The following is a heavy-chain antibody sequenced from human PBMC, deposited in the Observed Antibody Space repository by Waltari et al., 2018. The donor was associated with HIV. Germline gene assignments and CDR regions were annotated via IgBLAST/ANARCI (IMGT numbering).Heavy chain of an antibody. D-gene: IGHD3-10*01. CDR2: ISGSGGST. CDR1: GFTFEGYA. J-gene: IGHJ4*02. CDR3: AKFRGSGSDY. V-gene: IGHV3-23*01. Sequence: EVQLLESGGGLVQPGGSLRLSCAASGFTFEGYAMTWVRLAPGKGLEGVSVISGSGGSTFYSDSGKGRFAIARDNSKNTLYLQMNTLRAEDTAVYYCAKFRGSGSDYWGQGAQVTVSS.